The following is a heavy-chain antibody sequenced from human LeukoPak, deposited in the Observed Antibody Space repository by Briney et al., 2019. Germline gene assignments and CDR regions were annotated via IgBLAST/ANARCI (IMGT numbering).Heavy chain of an antibody. CDR1: GYTFTDYY. V-gene: IGHV1-46*01. Sequence: ASVKVSCKASGYTFTDYYMHWVRQAPGQGLEWMGIINPSGGSTSYAQKFQGRVTMTRDMSTSTVYMELSSLRSEDTAVYYCARDRSVPKGTYYYGSGSFDYWGQGTLVTVSS. CDR3: ARDRSVPKGTYYYGSGSFDY. J-gene: IGHJ4*02. CDR2: INPSGGST. D-gene: IGHD3-10*01.